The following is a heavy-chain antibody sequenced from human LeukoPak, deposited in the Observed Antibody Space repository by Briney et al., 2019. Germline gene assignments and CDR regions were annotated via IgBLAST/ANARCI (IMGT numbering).Heavy chain of an antibody. CDR3: ASKGLPTGY. Sequence: SGGSLRLSCAASGFTFSSYSMNWVRQAPGKGLEWVSSISSSSSYIYYADSVKGRFTTSRDNSKNTLYLQMNSLRAEDTAVYYCASKGLPTGYWGQGTLVTVSS. V-gene: IGHV3-21*01. J-gene: IGHJ4*02. CDR2: ISSSSSYI. CDR1: GFTFSSYS.